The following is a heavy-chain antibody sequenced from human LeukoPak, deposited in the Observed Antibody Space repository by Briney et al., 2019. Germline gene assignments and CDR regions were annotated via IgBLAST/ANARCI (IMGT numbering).Heavy chain of an antibody. D-gene: IGHD5-12*01. CDR2: IRWGTA. CDR3: ARGTERTRISGYYSFDY. Sequence: SETLSLTCTVSGGSLSDHFWTWIRQPAGKGLEWIGRIRWGTAYYNPSLESRVITSLDTSNNQFSPKVTSVTAADTAVYYCARGTERTRISGYYSFDYWGRGILVTVSS. J-gene: IGHJ4*02. V-gene: IGHV4-4*07. CDR1: GGSLSDHF.